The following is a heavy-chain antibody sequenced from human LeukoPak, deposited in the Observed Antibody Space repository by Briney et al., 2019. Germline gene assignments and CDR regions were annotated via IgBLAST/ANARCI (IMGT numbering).Heavy chain of an antibody. D-gene: IGHD3-3*01. CDR3: AKGEHYDFWSGYFGY. V-gene: IGHV3-7*03. J-gene: IGHJ4*02. CDR1: GFTFSSYW. Sequence: GGSLRLSCAASGFTFSSYWMSWVRQAPGKGLEWVANIKQDGSEKYYVDSVKGRFTISRDNSKNTLYLQMNSLRAEDTAVYYCAKGEHYDFWSGYFGYWGQGTLVTVSS. CDR2: IKQDGSEK.